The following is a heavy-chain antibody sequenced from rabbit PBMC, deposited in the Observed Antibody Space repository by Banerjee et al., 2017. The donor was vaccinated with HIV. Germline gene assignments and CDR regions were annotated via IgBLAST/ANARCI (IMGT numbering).Heavy chain of an antibody. CDR1: GFYLSSRYW. V-gene: IGHV1S45*01. CDR2: IATGSGSI. J-gene: IGHJ3*01. Sequence: QEQLEESGGDLVKPEGSLTLTCTASGFYLSSRYWICWVRQALGKGLEWIACIATGSGSINYASWAKGRFTISKTSSTTVTLQMTSLTAADTATYFCARHNSGLRLWGQGTLVTVS. CDR3: ARHNSGLRL. D-gene: IGHD4-1*01.